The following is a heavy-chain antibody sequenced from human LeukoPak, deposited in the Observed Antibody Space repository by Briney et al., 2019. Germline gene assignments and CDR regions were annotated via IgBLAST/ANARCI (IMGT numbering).Heavy chain of an antibody. Sequence: SETLSLTCTVSGGSITSYYWSWLRQPPPGGLEWIGYVYYSGSTNYHPSLKSRVTISVDTSKNQFSLKLTSVTAADTALYYCARATTAYCTGGICPNFDYWGQGTLVTVSS. CDR3: ARATTAYCTGGICPNFDY. V-gene: IGHV4-59*01. CDR1: GGSITSYY. J-gene: IGHJ4*02. D-gene: IGHD2-8*02. CDR2: VYYSGST.